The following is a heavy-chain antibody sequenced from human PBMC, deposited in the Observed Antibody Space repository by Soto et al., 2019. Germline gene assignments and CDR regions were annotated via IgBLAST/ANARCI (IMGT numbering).Heavy chain of an antibody. CDR2: INHSGST. CDR1: GGSFSGYY. J-gene: IGHJ6*02. V-gene: IGHV4-34*01. CDR3: ARGRNVPRITIFRGTRDYYYYGMDV. D-gene: IGHD3-3*01. Sequence: SENLSVTCAVYGGSFSGYYWSWIRQPPGKGLEWIGEINHSGSTNYNPSLKSRVTISVDTSKNQFSLKLSSVTAADTAVYYCARGRNVPRITIFRGTRDYYYYGMDVWCQGTTVT.